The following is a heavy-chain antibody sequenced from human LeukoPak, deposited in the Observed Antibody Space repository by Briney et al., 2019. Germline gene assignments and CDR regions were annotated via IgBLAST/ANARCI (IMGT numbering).Heavy chain of an antibody. D-gene: IGHD6-6*01. CDR2: ISAYNGNT. J-gene: IGHJ4*02. V-gene: IGHV1-18*01. CDR3: ARGRPGEYSSSGGFFDY. CDR1: GYTFTSYG. Sequence: ASVKVSCKASGYTFTSYGISWVRQAPGQGLEWMGWISAYNGNTNYAQKLQGRVTMTTDTSTSTAYMELRSLRSDDTAVYYCARGRPGEYSSSGGFFDYWGQGTLVTVSS.